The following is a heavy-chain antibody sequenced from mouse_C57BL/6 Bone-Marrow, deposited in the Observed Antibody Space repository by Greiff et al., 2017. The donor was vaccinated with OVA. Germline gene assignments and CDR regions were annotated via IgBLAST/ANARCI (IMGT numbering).Heavy chain of an antibody. CDR2: IYPGSGST. D-gene: IGHD1-1*01. J-gene: IGHJ2*01. V-gene: IGHV1-55*01. CDR1: GYTFTSYW. CDR3: AREFYYGSSYLFDY. Sequence: VQLQQSGAELVKPGASVKMSCKASGYTFTSYWITWVKQRPGQGLEWIGDIYPGSGSTNYNEKFKSKATLPVDTSSSTAYMQLSSLTSEDSAVYYCAREFYYGSSYLFDYWGQGTTLTVSS.